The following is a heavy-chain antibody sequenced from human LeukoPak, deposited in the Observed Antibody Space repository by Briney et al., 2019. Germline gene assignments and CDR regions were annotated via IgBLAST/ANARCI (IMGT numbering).Heavy chain of an antibody. V-gene: IGHV4-38-2*02. CDR1: GYSISSGYY. CDR3: ARVRGYDYFDY. J-gene: IGHJ4*02. D-gene: IGHD5-12*01. Sequence: SSETLSLTCTVSGYSISSGYYWGWIRQPPGKGLEWIGSIYHSGSTYFNLSLKSRVTISVDTSKNQLSLKLSSVTAADTAVYYCARVRGYDYFDYWGQGTLVTVSS. CDR2: IYHSGST.